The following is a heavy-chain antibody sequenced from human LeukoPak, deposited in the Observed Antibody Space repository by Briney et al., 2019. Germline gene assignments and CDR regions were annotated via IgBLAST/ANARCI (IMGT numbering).Heavy chain of an antibody. CDR3: ARVGYDTDAFDL. J-gene: IGHJ3*01. D-gene: IGHD3-9*01. V-gene: IGHV4-34*01. Sequence: KPSETLSLTCAVYGGSFSGYYWSWIRQPPGKGLEWIGEINHSGSTNYNPSLKSRVTISVDTSKNQFSLKLSSVTAADTAVYDCARVGYDTDAFDLWGQGTMVTVSS. CDR1: GGSFSGYY. CDR2: INHSGST.